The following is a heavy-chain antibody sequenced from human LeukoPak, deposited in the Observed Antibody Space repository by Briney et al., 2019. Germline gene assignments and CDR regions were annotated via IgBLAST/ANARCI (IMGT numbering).Heavy chain of an antibody. V-gene: IGHV3-7*03. CDR3: AKDLGIQLCSDY. D-gene: IGHD5-18*01. CDR1: GFTFSSYW. CDR2: IKQDGSEK. Sequence: GGSLRLSCAASGFTFSSYWMSWVRQAPGKGLEWVANIKQDGSEKYYADSVKGRFTISRDNSKNTLYLQMNSLRVEDTAVYYCAKDLGIQLCSDYWGQGTLVTVSS. J-gene: IGHJ4*02.